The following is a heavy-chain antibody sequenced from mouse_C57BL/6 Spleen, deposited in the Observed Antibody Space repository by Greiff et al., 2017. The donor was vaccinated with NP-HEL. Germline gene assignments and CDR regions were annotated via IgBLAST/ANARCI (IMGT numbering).Heavy chain of an antibody. Sequence: VQLQQSGPELVKPGDSVKISCKASGYSFTGYFMNWVMQSHGKSLEWIGRINPYNGDTFYNQKFKGKATLTVDKSSSTAHMELRSLTSEDSAVYYCARLGGSSYDYFDYWGQGTTLTVSS. J-gene: IGHJ2*01. CDR3: ARLGGSSYDYFDY. CDR2: INPYNGDT. V-gene: IGHV1-20*01. CDR1: GYSFTGYF. D-gene: IGHD1-1*01.